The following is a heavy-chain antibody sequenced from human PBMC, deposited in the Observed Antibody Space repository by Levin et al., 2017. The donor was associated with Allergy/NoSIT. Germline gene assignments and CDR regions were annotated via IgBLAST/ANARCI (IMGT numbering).Heavy chain of an antibody. D-gene: IGHD3-22*01. J-gene: IGHJ3*02. CDR2: IKQDGSEK. CDR1: GFTFSSYW. V-gene: IGHV3-7*04. CDR3: ARVRGYSSGYYYGFDI. Sequence: LSLTCAASGFTFSSYWMSWVRQAPGKGVEWVANIKQDGSEKYYVDSVKGRFTISRDNAKNSLYLQMNSLRAEDTAVYYCARVRGYSSGYYYGFDIWGQGTMVTVSS.